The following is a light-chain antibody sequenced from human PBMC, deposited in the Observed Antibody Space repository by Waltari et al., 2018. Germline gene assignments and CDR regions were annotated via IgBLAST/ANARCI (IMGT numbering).Light chain of an antibody. Sequence: EIVLTQSPATLSLSPGERATLSCRASQSVSSFLVWYQQKPGQAPRLLITDASKRATGIQARFSGSGSGTDFTLTISSLEPEDLAVYYCQQRSNWPLTFGGGTKVEI. CDR2: DAS. J-gene: IGKJ4*01. CDR1: QSVSSF. CDR3: QQRSNWPLT. V-gene: IGKV3-11*01.